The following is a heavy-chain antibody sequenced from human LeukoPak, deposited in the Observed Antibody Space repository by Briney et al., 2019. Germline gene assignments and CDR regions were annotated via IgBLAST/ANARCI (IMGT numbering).Heavy chain of an antibody. CDR2: MNPNSGNT. CDR1: GYTFTSYD. J-gene: IGHJ4*02. CDR3: ARGEGSSGYYYISN. Sequence: ASVKVSCKASGYTFTSYDINWVRQATGQGLEWMGWMNPNSGNTGYAQKFQGRVTITRNTSISTAYMELSSLRSEDTAVYYCARGEGSSGYYYISNWGQGTLVTVSS. D-gene: IGHD3-22*01. V-gene: IGHV1-8*03.